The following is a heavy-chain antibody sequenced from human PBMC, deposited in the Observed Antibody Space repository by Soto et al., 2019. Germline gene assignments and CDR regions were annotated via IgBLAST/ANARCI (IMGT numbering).Heavy chain of an antibody. Sequence: GESMKISSKGSGYSCTSYWISWVRQMPGKGLEWMGRIDPSDSYTNYSPSFQGHVTISADKSISTAYLQWSSLKASDTAMYYCARRKESGYYTTGYYYYGMDVWGQGTTVTVSS. V-gene: IGHV5-10-1*01. CDR1: GYSCTSYW. J-gene: IGHJ6*02. CDR2: IDPSDSYT. D-gene: IGHD3-3*01. CDR3: ARRKESGYYTTGYYYYGMDV.